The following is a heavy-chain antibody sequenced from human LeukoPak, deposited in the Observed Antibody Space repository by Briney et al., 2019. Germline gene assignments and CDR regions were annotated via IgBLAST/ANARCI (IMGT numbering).Heavy chain of an antibody. Sequence: SETLSLTCTVSGYSITSGYFWGWIRQSPGKGLEWIVSVSHIGTTYYNPSLESRVTLSVDTSRNQFSLRLTSVTAADTAVYYCARDVPVCGGNHCNWFDPWGQGTQVTVSS. CDR3: ARDVPVCGGNHCNWFDP. V-gene: IGHV4-38-2*02. D-gene: IGHD2-15*01. CDR1: GYSITSGYF. J-gene: IGHJ5*01. CDR2: VSHIGTT.